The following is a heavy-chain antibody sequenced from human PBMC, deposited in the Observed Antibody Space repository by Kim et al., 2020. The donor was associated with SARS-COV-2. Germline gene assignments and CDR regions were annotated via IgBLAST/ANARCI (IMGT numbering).Heavy chain of an antibody. V-gene: IGHV3-11*05. Sequence: GGSLRLSCAASGFTFSDDYMSWIRQAPGKGLEWVSYISSSSRYTNYADSVKGRFTISRDNAKNSLYLQMNSLRAEDTAVYYCARVGYDYVWGSYRDYYYYCGMDVWGQGTTVTVSS. J-gene: IGHJ6*02. CDR2: ISSSSRYT. CDR1: GFTFSDDY. D-gene: IGHD3-16*02. CDR3: ARVGYDYVWGSYRDYYYYCGMDV.